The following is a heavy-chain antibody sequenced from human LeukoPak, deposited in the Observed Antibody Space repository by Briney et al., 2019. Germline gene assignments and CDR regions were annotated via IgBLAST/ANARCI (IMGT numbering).Heavy chain of an antibody. J-gene: IGHJ4*02. CDR3: ALLWFGELWTKDY. V-gene: IGHV1-2*06. CDR1: GYSFTDYY. CDR2: INPKRGGT. D-gene: IGHD3-10*01. Sequence: GASVKVSCKASGYSFTDYYMHWVRQAPGQGLEWMGRINPKRGGTNYAQKFQGRVTLTRDTSISTAHMELSRLTPDDTAVYYCALLWFGELWTKDYWGQGTLVTVSS.